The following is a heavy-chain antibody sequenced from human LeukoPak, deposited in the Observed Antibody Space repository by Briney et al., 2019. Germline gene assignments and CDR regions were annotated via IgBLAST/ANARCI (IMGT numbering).Heavy chain of an antibody. CDR3: ARDSEMSSSGYLNGLYYYYYGMDV. Sequence: GGSLRLSCAAAGFTFSDYYMSWIRQAPGKGLEWVSYISSSGSTIYFADSVKGRFTISRDNAKNSLYLQMNSLRAEDTAVYYCARDSEMSSSGYLNGLYYYYYGMDVWGQGTTVTVSS. J-gene: IGHJ6*02. D-gene: IGHD3-22*01. CDR2: ISSSGSTI. V-gene: IGHV3-11*04. CDR1: GFTFSDYY.